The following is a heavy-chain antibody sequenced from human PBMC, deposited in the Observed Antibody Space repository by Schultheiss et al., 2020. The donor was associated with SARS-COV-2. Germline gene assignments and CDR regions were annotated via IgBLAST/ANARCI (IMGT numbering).Heavy chain of an antibody. D-gene: IGHD3-16*01. CDR3: ARSDSRWGFVNY. J-gene: IGHJ4*02. Sequence: LRLSCTVSGGSISSGGYYWSWIRQHPGKGLEWIGYIYYSGSTYYNPSLKSRVTISVDTSKNQFSLKLNSVTAADTAVYYCARSDSRWGFVNYWGQGTLVTAPQ. CDR1: GGSISSGGYY. V-gene: IGHV4-31*03. CDR2: IYYSGST.